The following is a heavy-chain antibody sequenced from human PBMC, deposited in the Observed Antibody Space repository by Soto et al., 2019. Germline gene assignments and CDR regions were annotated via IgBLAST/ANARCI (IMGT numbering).Heavy chain of an antibody. J-gene: IGHJ6*03. V-gene: IGHV1-18*01. D-gene: IGHD3-10*01. CDR1: GYTFTSYG. CDR3: ARDGEYYGSASPKKWDDYYYYYTDV. CDR2: ISAYNGNT. Sequence: QVQLVQSGAEVKKPGASVKVSCKASGYTFTSYGISWVRQAPGQGLEWMGWISAYNGNTNYAQKLQGRVTMTTDTSTSTAYMELRSLRSDDTAVYYCARDGEYYGSASPKKWDDYYYYYTDVWGKGTTVTVSS.